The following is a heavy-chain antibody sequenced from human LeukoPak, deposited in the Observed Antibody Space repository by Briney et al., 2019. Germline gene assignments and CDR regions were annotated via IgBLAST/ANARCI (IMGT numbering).Heavy chain of an antibody. D-gene: IGHD5-18*01. CDR2: INHSGST. J-gene: IGHJ4*02. Sequence: SETLSLTCAVYGGSFSGYYWSWIRQPPGKGLEWIGEINHSGSTTSNPSLKSRVTIAVDTSKNQFSLKLSSVTAADTAVYYCARVRRVTGSIFDYWGQGTLVTVSS. CDR1: GGSFSGYY. CDR3: ARVRRVTGSIFDY. V-gene: IGHV4-34*01.